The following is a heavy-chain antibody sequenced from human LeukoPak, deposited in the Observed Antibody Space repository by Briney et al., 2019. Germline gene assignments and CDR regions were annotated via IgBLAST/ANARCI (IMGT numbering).Heavy chain of an antibody. D-gene: IGHD6-19*01. CDR3: ARDRSSSGWFGN. CDR2: ISYDGSNK. V-gene: IGHV3-30-3*01. CDR1: GFTFSSYA. Sequence: GGSLRLSCAASGFTFSSYAMHWVRQAPGKGLEWVAVISYDGSNKYYADSVKGRFTISRDNSKNTLYLQMNSLRAEDTAVYYCARDRSSSGWFGNWGQGTLVTVSS. J-gene: IGHJ4*02.